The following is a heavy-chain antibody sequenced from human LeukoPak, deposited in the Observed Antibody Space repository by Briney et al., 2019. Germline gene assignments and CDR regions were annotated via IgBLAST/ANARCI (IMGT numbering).Heavy chain of an antibody. D-gene: IGHD6-19*01. J-gene: IGHJ4*02. CDR2: ISGSGGST. V-gene: IGHV3-23*01. Sequence: GGSLRLSCAASGFTFSSYAMSWVRQAPGKGLEWVSAISGSGGSTYYADSVKGRFTISRDNSKNALYLQMNSLRAEDTAVYYCAKLGTSSGWYSYFDYWGQGTLVTVSS. CDR3: AKLGTSSGWYSYFDY. CDR1: GFTFSSYA.